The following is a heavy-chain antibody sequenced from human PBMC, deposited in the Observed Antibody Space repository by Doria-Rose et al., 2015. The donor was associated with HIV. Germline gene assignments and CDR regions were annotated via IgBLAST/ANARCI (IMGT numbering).Heavy chain of an antibody. D-gene: IGHD6-13*01. Sequence: QITLKESGPVLVKPTETLTPTCTVSGVSLSSPGMGVSWIRQPPGKALEWLAHSVSDDERSYNTSLKSRLTISRGTSKSQVVLTMTDMDPVDTATYYCARIKSSRWYHKYYFDFWGQGTLVIVSA. CDR2: SVSDDER. CDR1: GVSLSSPGMG. CDR3: ARIKSSRWYHKYYFDF. V-gene: IGHV2-26*01. J-gene: IGHJ4*02.